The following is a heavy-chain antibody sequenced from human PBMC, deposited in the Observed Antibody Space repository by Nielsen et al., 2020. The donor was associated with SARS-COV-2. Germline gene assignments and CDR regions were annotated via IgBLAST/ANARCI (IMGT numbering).Heavy chain of an antibody. CDR3: AEGRWYFDY. V-gene: IGHV3-30*12. CDR1: GFTFSSYG. CDR2: ISYDGSNK. Sequence: GESLKISCAASGFTFSSYGMHWVRQAPGKGLEWVAVISYDGSNKYYADSVKGRFTISRGNAKNSLYLQMNSLRAEDTAVYYCAEGRWYFDYWGQGTLVTVSS. D-gene: IGHD2-15*01. J-gene: IGHJ4*02.